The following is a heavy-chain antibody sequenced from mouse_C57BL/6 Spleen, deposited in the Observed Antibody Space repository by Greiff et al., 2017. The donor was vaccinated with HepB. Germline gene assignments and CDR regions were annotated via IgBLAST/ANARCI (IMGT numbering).Heavy chain of an antibody. CDR1: GFSLTSYA. D-gene: IGHD2-10*02. CDR3: AGMKGYGNAFAY. J-gene: IGHJ3*01. Sequence: VKLQESGPGLVAPSQSLSITCTVSGFSLTSYAISWVRQPPGKGLEWLGVIWTGGGTNYNSALKSRLSISKDNSKSQVFLKMNSLQTDDTARYYCAGMKGYGNAFAYWGQGTLVTVSA. CDR2: IWTGGGT. V-gene: IGHV2-9-1*01.